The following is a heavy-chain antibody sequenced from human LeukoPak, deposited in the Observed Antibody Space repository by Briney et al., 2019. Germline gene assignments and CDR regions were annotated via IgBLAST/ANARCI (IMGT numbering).Heavy chain of an antibody. CDR1: GYTFTGYY. J-gene: IGHJ4*02. D-gene: IGHD3-22*01. CDR2: SNPNSDGN. CDR3: AREYLGDYDSSDYPDY. V-gene: IGHV1-2*02. Sequence: ASVKVSCKASGYTFTGYYMHWVRQAPGQGLEWMGLSNPNSDGNNYAQKFQGRVTMTRDTSISTAYMELSRLRSDDTAVYYCAREYLGDYDSSDYPDYWGQGTLVTVSS.